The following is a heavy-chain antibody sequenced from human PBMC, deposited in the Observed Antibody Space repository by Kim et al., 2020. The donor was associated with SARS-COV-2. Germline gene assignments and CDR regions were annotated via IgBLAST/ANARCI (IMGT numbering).Heavy chain of an antibody. CDR1: GASISSSTSY. J-gene: IGHJ4*02. V-gene: IGHV4-39*01. CDR2: ISYNGRT. D-gene: IGHD1-1*01. Sequence: SETLSLTCTVSGASISSSTSYWGWIRQPPGKGLEWIGSISYNGRTYYSPSLRSRVTISIDTSKNRFPLDLNSVTAADTALYYFGRMEEQAEGTADYWGQGTLVTVSS. CDR3: GRMEEQAEGTADY.